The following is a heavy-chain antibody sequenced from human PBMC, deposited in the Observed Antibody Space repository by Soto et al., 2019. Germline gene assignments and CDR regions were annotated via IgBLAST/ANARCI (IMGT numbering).Heavy chain of an antibody. V-gene: IGHV3-7*03. D-gene: IGHD6-19*01. CDR1: GITFSSHW. CDR3: AGGSGWLIDY. J-gene: IGHJ4*02. Sequence: GGSLRLSCAASGITFSSHWMNWVRQAPGKGLEWVANINKDGSEKLYVDSVKGRFTISRDNAKNSLYLQMNSLRVEDTAVYFCAGGSGWLIDYWGQGTLVTVSS. CDR2: INKDGSEK.